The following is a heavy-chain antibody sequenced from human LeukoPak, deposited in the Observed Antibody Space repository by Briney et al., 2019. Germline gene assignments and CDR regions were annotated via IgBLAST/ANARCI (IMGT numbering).Heavy chain of an antibody. J-gene: IGHJ4*02. CDR3: ARGDCNGGSCYLSLTTIDY. Sequence: GGSLRLSCAASGFTFSDYYMSWIRQAPGKGLEWVSYISSSSSTIYYADSVKGRFTISRDNAENSLFLQMNSLRAEDTAVYYCARGDCNGGSCYLSLTTIDYWGQGTLVTVSS. CDR2: ISSSSSTI. D-gene: IGHD2-15*01. CDR1: GFTFSDYY. V-gene: IGHV3-11*04.